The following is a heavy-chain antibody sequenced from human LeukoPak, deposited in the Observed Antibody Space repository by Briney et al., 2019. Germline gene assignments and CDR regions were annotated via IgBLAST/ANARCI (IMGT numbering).Heavy chain of an antibody. Sequence: GGSLRLSCAASGFTFSSYAMSWVRQAPGKGLEWVSAISGSGGSTYYADSVKGRFTISRDNAKNSLYLQMNSLRAEDTAVYYCARVFVVVVAATRYYYYGMDVWGQGTTVTVSS. CDR2: ISGSGGST. D-gene: IGHD2-15*01. CDR3: ARVFVVVVAATRYYYYGMDV. J-gene: IGHJ6*02. V-gene: IGHV3-23*01. CDR1: GFTFSSYA.